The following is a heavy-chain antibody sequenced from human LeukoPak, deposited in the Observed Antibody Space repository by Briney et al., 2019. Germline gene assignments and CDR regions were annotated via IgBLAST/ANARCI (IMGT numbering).Heavy chain of an antibody. CDR3: ARGGGYGSGSYYNIPRVYYYYYYMDV. Sequence: ASVKVSCKASGGTFSSYAISWVRQAPGQGLEWMGGIIPIFGTANYAQKFQGRVTITADKSTSTAYMELSSLRSEDTAVYYCARGGGYGSGSYYNIPRVYYYYYYMDVWGKGTTVTVSS. CDR1: GGTFSSYA. D-gene: IGHD3-10*01. CDR2: IIPIFGTA. V-gene: IGHV1-69*06. J-gene: IGHJ6*03.